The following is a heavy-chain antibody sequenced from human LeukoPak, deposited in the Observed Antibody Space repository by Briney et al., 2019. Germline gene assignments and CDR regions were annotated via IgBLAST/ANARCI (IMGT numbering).Heavy chain of an antibody. Sequence: GASVKVSCKASGYTFTSYGISWVRQAPGQGLEWMGWISAYNGNTNYAQKLQGRVTMTTDTSTSTAYMELRSLRSGDTAVYYCARVRDSSGWYYFDYWGQETLVTVSS. J-gene: IGHJ4*02. V-gene: IGHV1-18*01. CDR1: GYTFTSYG. D-gene: IGHD6-19*01. CDR2: ISAYNGNT. CDR3: ARVRDSSGWYYFDY.